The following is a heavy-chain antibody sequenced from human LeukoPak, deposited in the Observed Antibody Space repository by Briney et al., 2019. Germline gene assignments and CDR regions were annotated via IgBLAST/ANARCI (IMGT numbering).Heavy chain of an antibody. D-gene: IGHD5-18*01. Sequence: SETLSLTCTVSGDSISGYYWSWIRQFAGKGLEWIGRINTSGSTNYKPSLKSRVTMSVDTSKNQFSLKLSPVTAADTAVYYCARDRSYGLDHSGQGTLVTVSS. CDR3: ARDRSYGLDH. CDR1: GDSISGYY. V-gene: IGHV4-4*07. J-gene: IGHJ4*02. CDR2: INTSGST.